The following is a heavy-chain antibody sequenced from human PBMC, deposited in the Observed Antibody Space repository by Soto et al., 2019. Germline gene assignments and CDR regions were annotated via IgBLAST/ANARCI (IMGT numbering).Heavy chain of an antibody. Sequence: SETLSLTCAVSGGPISSGGYSWSWIRQPPGKGLEWIGYIYHSGSTYYNPSLKSRVTISVDRSKNQFSLKLSSVTAADTAVYYCARGLNYYGSGSYPDYWGQGTLVTVSS. CDR3: ARGLNYYGSGSYPDY. J-gene: IGHJ4*02. V-gene: IGHV4-30-2*01. D-gene: IGHD3-10*01. CDR1: GGPISSGGYS. CDR2: IYHSGST.